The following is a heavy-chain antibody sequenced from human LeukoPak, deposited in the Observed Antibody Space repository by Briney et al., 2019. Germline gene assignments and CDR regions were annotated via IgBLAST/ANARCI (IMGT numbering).Heavy chain of an antibody. CDR3: AKSYGDYVYYYYYGMDD. Sequence: PGGSLRLSCAASGFTFSSYGMHWVRQAPGKGLEWVAVISYDGSNKYYADSVKGRFTISRDNSKNTLYLQMNSLRAEDTAVYYCAKSYGDYVYYYYYGMDDWGQGTTVTVSS. CDR1: GFTFSSYG. D-gene: IGHD4-17*01. J-gene: IGHJ6*02. V-gene: IGHV3-30*18. CDR2: ISYDGSNK.